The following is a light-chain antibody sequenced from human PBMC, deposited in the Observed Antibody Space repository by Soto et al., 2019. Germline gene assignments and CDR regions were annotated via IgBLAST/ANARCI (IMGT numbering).Light chain of an antibody. CDR3: QRYGSSYT. Sequence: EIVLTQSPGTLSLSPGERATLSYRASQSVSSRYLAWYQQKPGQAPRLLIYDASYRAPGIPDRFSGSGSVTDFTLTISRLEPEDFAVYYCQRYGSSYTFGPGTKVDIK. CDR2: DAS. V-gene: IGKV3-20*01. J-gene: IGKJ3*01. CDR1: QSVSSRY.